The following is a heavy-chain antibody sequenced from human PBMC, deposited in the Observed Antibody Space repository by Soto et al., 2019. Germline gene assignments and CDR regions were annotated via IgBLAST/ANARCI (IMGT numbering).Heavy chain of an antibody. J-gene: IGHJ4*02. V-gene: IGHV3-15*01. D-gene: IGHD3-22*01. Sequence: GESLKISCAASGFTFSNAWMSWVRQAPGKGLEWVGRIKSKTDGGTTDYAAPVKGRFTISRDDSKNTLYLQMNSLKTEDTAVYYCTTAPSYYYDSSGYYRDTYYFDYWGQGTLVTVSS. CDR2: IKSKTDGGTT. CDR3: TTAPSYYYDSSGYYRDTYYFDY. CDR1: GFTFSNAW.